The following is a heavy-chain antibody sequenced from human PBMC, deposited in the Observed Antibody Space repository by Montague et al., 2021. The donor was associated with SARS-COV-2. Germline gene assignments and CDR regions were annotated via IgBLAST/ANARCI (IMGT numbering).Heavy chain of an antibody. CDR3: ARDSGYYDSSGYSFDAFDI. Sequence: SETLSLTCSVSGGSMINNYWSWIRQPPGKGLEWMGYIYYTGSTDYNPSLESRATLSIDTSKNEFSLKLTSVTAADSAVYYCARDSGYYDSSGYSFDAFDIWGQGTKVTVSS. J-gene: IGHJ3*02. D-gene: IGHD3-22*01. CDR1: GGSMINNY. V-gene: IGHV4-59*12. CDR2: IYYTGST.